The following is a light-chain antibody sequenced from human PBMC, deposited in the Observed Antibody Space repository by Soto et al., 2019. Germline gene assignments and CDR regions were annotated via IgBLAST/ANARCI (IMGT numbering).Light chain of an antibody. CDR1: QSISKY. CDR3: QQSYSTPWT. V-gene: IGKV1-39*01. J-gene: IGKJ1*01. CDR2: AAS. Sequence: IQMTQSPSSLSASVGDRVTITWRASQSISKYLNWYQQKPGKAPKLLIYAASSLQSGVPSRFSVSGSGTDFTLTISSLKTEDFATYDGQQSYSTPWTFGQGTKVDIK.